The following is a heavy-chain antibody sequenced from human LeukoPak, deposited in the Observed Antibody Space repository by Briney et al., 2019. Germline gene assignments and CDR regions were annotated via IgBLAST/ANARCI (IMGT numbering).Heavy chain of an antibody. CDR2: IIPILGIA. CDR1: GGTFSSYA. V-gene: IGHV1-69*04. Sequence: SVKVSCKASGGTFSSYAISWVRQAPGQGLEWMGRIIPILGIANYAQKFQGRVTITADKSTSTAYMELSSLRSEDTAVYYCARAGYSYGSFDYWGQGTLVAVSS. CDR3: ARAGYSYGSFDY. J-gene: IGHJ4*02. D-gene: IGHD5-18*01.